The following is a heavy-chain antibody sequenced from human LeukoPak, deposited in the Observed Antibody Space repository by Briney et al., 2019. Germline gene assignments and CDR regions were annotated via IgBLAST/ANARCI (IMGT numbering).Heavy chain of an antibody. D-gene: IGHD3-10*01. CDR1: GGTFSSYA. J-gene: IGHJ4*02. CDR3: ARAGNYYGSGSYYKAFRLDY. V-gene: IGHV1-69*13. Sequence: RASVKVSCKASGGTFSSYAISWVRQAPGQGLEWMGGIIPIFGTANYAQKFQGRVTITADESTSTAYMELSSLRSEDTAVYYCARAGNYYGSGSYYKAFRLDYWGQGTLVTVSS. CDR2: IIPIFGTA.